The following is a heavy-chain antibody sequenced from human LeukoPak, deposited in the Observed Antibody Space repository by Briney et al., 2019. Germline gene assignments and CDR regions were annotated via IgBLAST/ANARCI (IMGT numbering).Heavy chain of an antibody. V-gene: IGHV3-23*01. Sequence: GGTLRLSCEASGFTFSSYAMSWVRQAPGKGLEWVSGISGSGGSTYYADSVKGRLTISRDNSKNTLYLQMNSLRAEDTAVYYCAKSRSGSPHSFDYWGQGTLVTVSS. J-gene: IGHJ4*02. D-gene: IGHD1-26*01. CDR3: AKSRSGSPHSFDY. CDR1: GFTFSSYA. CDR2: ISGSGGST.